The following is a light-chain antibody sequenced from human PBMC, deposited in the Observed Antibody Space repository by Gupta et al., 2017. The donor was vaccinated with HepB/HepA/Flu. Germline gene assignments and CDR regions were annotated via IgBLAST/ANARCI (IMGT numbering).Light chain of an antibody. Sequence: QSVLTQPPSVSGTPGQRVTITCSGSSSNIGNNDVSWYQQLPGTAPQLLIYTNKERPSGVPDRVSASRSGTSASLAISELRSQDEADYVCATWDDSLTGWVFGGGTRLTVL. CDR1: SSNIGNND. J-gene: IGLJ3*02. CDR2: TNK. CDR3: ATWDDSLTGWV. V-gene: IGLV1-47*01.